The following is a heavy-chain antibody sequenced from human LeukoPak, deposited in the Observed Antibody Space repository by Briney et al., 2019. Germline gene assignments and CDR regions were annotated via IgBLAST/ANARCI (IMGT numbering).Heavy chain of an antibody. CDR1: GYSISSGYY. D-gene: IGHD5-12*01. V-gene: IGHV4-38-2*02. J-gene: IGHJ4*02. CDR2: IYHSGST. Sequence: SETLSLTCTVSGYSISSGYYWGWIRQPPGKGLEWIGSIYHSGSTHYNPSLKSRVTISVDTSKNQFSLKLSSVTAADTAVYYCARGGPHPWVVAALDYWGQGTLVTVSS. CDR3: ARGGPHPWVVAALDY.